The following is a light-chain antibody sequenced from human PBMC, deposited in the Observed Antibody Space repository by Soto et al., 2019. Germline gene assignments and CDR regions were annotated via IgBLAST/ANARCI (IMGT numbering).Light chain of an antibody. CDR2: DVT. J-gene: IGLJ1*01. CDR1: SSDVGGYNY. CDR3: TSYTSSSTLYG. V-gene: IGLV2-14*01. Sequence: QSVLTQPASVSGSPGQSITISCTGTSSDVGGYNYVSWYQQHPGKAPKLMIYDVTNRASGASNRFSGSKSGNTASLTISGLQAEDEADDYCTSYTSSSTLYGFGTGTKVTVL.